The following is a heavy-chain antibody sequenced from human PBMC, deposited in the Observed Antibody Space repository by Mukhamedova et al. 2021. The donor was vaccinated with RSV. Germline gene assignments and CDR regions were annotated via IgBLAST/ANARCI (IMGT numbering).Heavy chain of an antibody. D-gene: IGHD3-10*01. CDR3: ARGGDVVRGGMLGP. Sequence: GYSQKFQGRLTMTRDTSISTAYMELSSLRSEDTAVYYCARGGDVVRGGMLGPWGQGTLVTVSS. J-gene: IGHJ5*02. V-gene: IGHV1-8*01.